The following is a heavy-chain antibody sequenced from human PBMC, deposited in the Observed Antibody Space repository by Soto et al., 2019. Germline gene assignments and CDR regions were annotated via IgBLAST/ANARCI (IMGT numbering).Heavy chain of an antibody. CDR1: GFTFSGSA. J-gene: IGHJ5*02. CDR3: RREPRNYYDSIGSDDWFDP. CDR2: IRSKSNSYAT. Sequence: PGGSLRLSCAASGFTFSGSAMHWVRQASVKGLEWVGRIRSKSNSYATAYAASVKGRFTISRDDSKDTAYLQVNSLKTEDTAVYCSRREPRNYYDSIGSDDWFDPWGLGTLVTFSS. D-gene: IGHD3-22*01. V-gene: IGHV3-73*01.